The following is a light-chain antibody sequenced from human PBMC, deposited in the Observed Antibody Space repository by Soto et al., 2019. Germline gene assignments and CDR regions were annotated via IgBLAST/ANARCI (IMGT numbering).Light chain of an antibody. CDR1: QSVSSKY. Sequence: DIVLTQSPGTLSLSPGERATLSCRASQSVSSKYLAWYQQKPGQAPRVLIYGASIRATGIPERFSGGGSGTAFTLTITRLEPEDSAVYYCQPYGRSPFTFGPGTKVDIK. J-gene: IGKJ3*01. V-gene: IGKV3-20*01. CDR3: QPYGRSPFT. CDR2: GAS.